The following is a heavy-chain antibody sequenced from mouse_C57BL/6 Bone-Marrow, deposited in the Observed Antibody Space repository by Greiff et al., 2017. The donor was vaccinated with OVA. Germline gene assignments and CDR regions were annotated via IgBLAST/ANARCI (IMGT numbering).Heavy chain of an antibody. CDR3: AISYYGSRGGHYAMDY. V-gene: IGHV5-9*01. CDR1: GFTFSSYT. J-gene: IGHJ4*01. Sequence: EVQVVESGGGLVKPGGSLKLSCAASGFTFSSYTMSWVRQTPEKRLEWVATISGGGGNTYYPDSVKGRFTISRDNAKNTLYLQMSSLRSEDTALYYCAISYYGSRGGHYAMDYWGQGTSVTVSS. CDR2: ISGGGGNT. D-gene: IGHD1-1*01.